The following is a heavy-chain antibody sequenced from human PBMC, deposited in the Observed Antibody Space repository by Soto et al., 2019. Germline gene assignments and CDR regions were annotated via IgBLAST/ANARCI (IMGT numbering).Heavy chain of an antibody. CDR1: GYTFTSYY. Sequence: ASVKVSCKASGYTFTSYYMHWVRQAPGQGLEWMGIIDPSGGGTSYAQKFQGRLTMTRDTSTSTVYIELSSLRSEDTAVYYCARYRLDCSGGNCWRSVEDTWGQGTLVTVSS. D-gene: IGHD2-15*01. V-gene: IGHV1-46*01. J-gene: IGHJ5*02. CDR3: ARYRLDCSGGNCWRSVEDT. CDR2: IDPSGGGT.